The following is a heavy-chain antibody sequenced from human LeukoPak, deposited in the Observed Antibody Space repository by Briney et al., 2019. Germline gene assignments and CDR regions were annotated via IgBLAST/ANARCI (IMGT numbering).Heavy chain of an antibody. J-gene: IGHJ4*02. Sequence: GASVKVSCKASGGTFSIYAISWVRQAPGQGLEWMGRIIPILGIANYAQKFQGRVTITRDKSTSTAYIELSSVRSEDTAVYYCARDRRPYYYDSSGYNAFDYWGQGTLVTVSS. V-gene: IGHV1-69*04. D-gene: IGHD3-22*01. CDR2: IIPILGIA. CDR3: ARDRRPYYYDSSGYNAFDY. CDR1: GGTFSIYA.